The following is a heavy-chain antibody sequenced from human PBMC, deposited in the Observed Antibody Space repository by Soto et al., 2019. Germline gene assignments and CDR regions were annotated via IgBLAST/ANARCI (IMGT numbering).Heavy chain of an antibody. V-gene: IGHV3-43*01. CDR1: GFTFDNYT. J-gene: IGHJ6*02. CDR2: ISWDGGST. CDR3: AKDFSSGYYGGPYGMDV. D-gene: IGHD3-22*01. Sequence: PGGSLRLSCAASGFTFDNYTMSWVRQAPGKGLEWVSLISWDGGSTYYADSVKGRFTISRDNSKNSLYLQINSLRTEDTALYYCAKDFSSGYYGGPYGMDVWGQGATVTVSS.